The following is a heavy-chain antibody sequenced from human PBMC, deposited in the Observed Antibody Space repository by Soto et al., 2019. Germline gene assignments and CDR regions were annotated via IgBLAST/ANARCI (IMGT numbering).Heavy chain of an antibody. V-gene: IGHV1-46*01. J-gene: IGHJ6*02. CDR1: GDSVSNDY. CDR2: ISPFGGAT. CDR3: ASPTRPIVGAYGMDV. D-gene: IGHD1-26*01. Sequence: ASVKVSCKASGDSVSNDYLHWVRQAPGQEFEWLGLISPFGGATAYAQMFKGRVTVTMDKSSTSFYLELSSLRSDDTAVYYCASPTRPIVGAYGMDVWGQGTTVTVSS.